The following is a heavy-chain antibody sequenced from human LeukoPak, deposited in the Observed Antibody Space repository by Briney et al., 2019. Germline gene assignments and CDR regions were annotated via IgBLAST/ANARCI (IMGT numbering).Heavy chain of an antibody. CDR3: ARGPEELIAVAGTCYYYYGMDV. V-gene: IGHV1-8*02. Sequence: ASVKVSCKASGGTFSSYAISWVRQATGQGLEWMGWMNPNSGNTGYAQKFQGRVTMTRNTSISTAYMELSSLRSEDTAVYYCARGPEELIAVAGTCYYYYGMDVWGQGTTVTVSS. CDR1: GGTFSSYA. CDR2: MNPNSGNT. J-gene: IGHJ6*02. D-gene: IGHD6-19*01.